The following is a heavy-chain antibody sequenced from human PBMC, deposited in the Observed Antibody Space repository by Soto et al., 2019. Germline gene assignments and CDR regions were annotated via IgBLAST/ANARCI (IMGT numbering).Heavy chain of an antibody. CDR1: GFSFSSYS. V-gene: IGHV3-23*01. D-gene: IGHD2-15*01. J-gene: IGHJ5*02. CDR2: ISVRGGST. CDR3: AKGHCSGGSCYEFDP. Sequence: PWGSLRLSCAASGFSFSSYSTSWVRQPPGKGLEWVSGISVRGGSTYYADVVKGRVTTSRDNSKNTLYLQMNSLRAEDTAVYYCAKGHCSGGSCYEFDPWGQGTLVTVSS.